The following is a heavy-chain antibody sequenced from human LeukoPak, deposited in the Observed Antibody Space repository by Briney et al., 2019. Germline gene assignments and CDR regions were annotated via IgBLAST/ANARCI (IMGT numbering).Heavy chain of an antibody. CDR2: ISYDGSNK. D-gene: IGHD6-13*01. J-gene: IGHJ4*02. CDR3: ASPTTYELAAAGTNPY. CDR1: GFTFSSYG. V-gene: IGHV3-30*19. Sequence: PGRSLRLSCAASGFTFSSYGMHWVRQAPGKGLEWVAVISYDGSNKYYADSVKGRFTISRDNSKNTLYLQMNSLRAEDTAVYYCASPTTYELAAAGTNPYWGQGTLVTVSS.